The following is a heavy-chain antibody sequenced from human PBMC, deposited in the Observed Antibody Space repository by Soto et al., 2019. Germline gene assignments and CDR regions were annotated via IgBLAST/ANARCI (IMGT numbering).Heavy chain of an antibody. D-gene: IGHD3-22*01. Sequence: SETLSLTCTVSGDSISGNYWGWIRQPPGKRLEWIGYMYYTGSTNYNPSLKSRVTISVDTSKNQFSLKLSSVTAADTAVYYCARQLTMIVVVTYDYWGQGTLVTVSS. CDR2: MYYTGST. J-gene: IGHJ4*02. V-gene: IGHV4-59*08. CDR1: GDSISGNY. CDR3: ARQLTMIVVVTYDY.